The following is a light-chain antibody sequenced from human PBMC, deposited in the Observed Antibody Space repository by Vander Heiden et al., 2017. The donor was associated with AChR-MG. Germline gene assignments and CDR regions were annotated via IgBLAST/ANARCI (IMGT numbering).Light chain of an antibody. CDR3: QQYNNWPPLT. CDR2: GAS. CDR1: QSVSSN. V-gene: IGKV3-15*01. J-gene: IGKJ4*01. Sequence: VLTQSPATLSVSPRERATPPCRASQSVSSNLAWYQQKPGQAPRLLIYGASTRATGIPARFSGSGSGTEFTLTISSLQSEDFAVYYCQQYNNWPPLTFGGGTKVEIK.